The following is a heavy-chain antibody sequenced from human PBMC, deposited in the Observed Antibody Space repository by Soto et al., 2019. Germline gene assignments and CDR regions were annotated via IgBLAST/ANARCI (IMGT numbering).Heavy chain of an antibody. CDR1: GFSFSADGVG. J-gene: IGHJ3*01. CDR2: ICWDDDT. CDR3: AHAFGVTSWPNDAFDV. Sequence: HITLKESGPTLVKPTQTLTLTCIFSGFSFSADGVGVGWIRQPPGKTLEWLALICWDDDTRYRPSLKSRLTITKYSSKNQVVLTMTNMDPLDTATYYCAHAFGVTSWPNDAFDVWGQGTVVTVSS. D-gene: IGHD3-16*01. V-gene: IGHV2-5*02.